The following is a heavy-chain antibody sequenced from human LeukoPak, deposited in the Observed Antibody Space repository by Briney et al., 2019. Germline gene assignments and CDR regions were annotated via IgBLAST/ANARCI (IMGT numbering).Heavy chain of an antibody. V-gene: IGHV3-30*18. Sequence: GGSLRLSCAASGFSFISYGMHWVRQAPGKGLEGVGVISDDGRRKDYADSVKGRFTISRDNSKDTLYLQMNSLRAEDTAVYYCAKRPSDYGDYVSYFDYWGQGTLVTVSS. CDR3: AKRPSDYGDYVSYFDY. J-gene: IGHJ4*02. CDR1: GFSFISYG. D-gene: IGHD4-17*01. CDR2: ISDDGRRK.